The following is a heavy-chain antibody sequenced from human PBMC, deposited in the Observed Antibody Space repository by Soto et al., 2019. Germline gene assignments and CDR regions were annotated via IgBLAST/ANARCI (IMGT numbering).Heavy chain of an antibody. CDR3: ARDGKGTYYDFWSGYYDLGCEFDY. D-gene: IGHD3-3*01. CDR1: GFTFSSYW. CDR2: IKQDGSEK. J-gene: IGHJ4*02. Sequence: ESGGGLVQPGGSLRLSCAASGFTFSSYWMSWVRQAPGKGLEWVANIKQDGSEKYYVDSVKGRFTISRDNAKNSLYLQMNSLRAEDTAVYYCARDGKGTYYDFWSGYYDLGCEFDYWGQGTLVTVSS. V-gene: IGHV3-7*03.